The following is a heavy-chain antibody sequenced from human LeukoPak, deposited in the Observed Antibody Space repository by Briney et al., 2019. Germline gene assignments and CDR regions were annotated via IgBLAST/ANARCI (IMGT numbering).Heavy chain of an antibody. Sequence: PSETLSLTCTVSGGSISSYYWSWIRQPPGRGLEWIGYIYYSGSTNYNPSLKSRVTISVDTSKNQFSLKLSSVTAADTAVYYCASGLRAYRGFDYWGQGTLVTVSS. CDR3: ASGLRAYRGFDY. CDR2: IYYSGST. J-gene: IGHJ4*02. D-gene: IGHD3-16*01. V-gene: IGHV4-59*01. CDR1: GGSISSYY.